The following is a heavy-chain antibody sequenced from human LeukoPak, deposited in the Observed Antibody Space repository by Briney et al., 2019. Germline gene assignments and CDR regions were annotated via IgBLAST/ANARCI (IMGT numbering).Heavy chain of an antibody. CDR1: GASISSYSC. J-gene: IGHJ5*02. CDR3: VGDDTGFDP. Sequence: SETLSLTCAVSGASISSYSCWSWMRQPAGKGLEWIGRVFTSGSTDYNPSLKSRVTMSLDTSKNQFSLKLRSVTAADTAVYYCVGDDTGFDPWGQGTLVTVSS. V-gene: IGHV4-4*07. CDR2: VFTSGST.